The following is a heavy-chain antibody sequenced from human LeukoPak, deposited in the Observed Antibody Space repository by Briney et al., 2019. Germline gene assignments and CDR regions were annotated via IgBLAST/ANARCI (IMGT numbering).Heavy chain of an antibody. V-gene: IGHV3-7*01. CDR2: VKEDGRVK. CDR3: ARDRDDGGFEY. D-gene: IGHD4-23*01. Sequence: PGGSLRLSCADSGFTFSNYWMNWVRQAPEKGLEWVANVKEDGRVKQYMDSMKGRFTISRDNAKNSLYLQMNSLRVEDMAVYYCARDRDDGGFEYWGQGTLVTVSS. J-gene: IGHJ4*02. CDR1: GFTFSNYW.